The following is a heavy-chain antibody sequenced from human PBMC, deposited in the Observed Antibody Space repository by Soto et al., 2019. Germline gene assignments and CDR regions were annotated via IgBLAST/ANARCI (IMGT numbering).Heavy chain of an antibody. CDR2: IIPIFGTG. CDR1: GGTFSTDA. J-gene: IGHJ4*02. CDR3: ARAHISGWYYFDY. V-gene: IGHV1-69*12. D-gene: IGHD6-19*01. Sequence: QVQLVQSGAEVKKPGSSVKVSCQSSGGTFSTDAINWVRQAPGQGLEWMGGIIPIFGTGKSAQKFQGRVTITADASTRADYMELRSLRSEDTGVYFCARAHISGWYYFDYWGQGTLVTVSS.